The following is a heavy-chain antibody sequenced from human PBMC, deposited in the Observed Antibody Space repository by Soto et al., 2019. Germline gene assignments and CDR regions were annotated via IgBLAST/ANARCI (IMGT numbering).Heavy chain of an antibody. D-gene: IGHD6-19*01. V-gene: IGHV3-30*18. CDR2: IAHNGFSQ. CDR3: AKDWGSSGWFNWFDS. J-gene: IGHJ5*01. CDR1: GFTLSNTG. Sequence: QVQLVESGGGVVQPGTSLRLSCVVSGFTLSNTGVHWLRQAPGKGLEWVAMIAHNGFSQFYVDSVKGRFTISRDNSKNTVYLQMHSLRPEDTSVYYCAKDWGSSGWFNWFDSWGQGTLVTVSS.